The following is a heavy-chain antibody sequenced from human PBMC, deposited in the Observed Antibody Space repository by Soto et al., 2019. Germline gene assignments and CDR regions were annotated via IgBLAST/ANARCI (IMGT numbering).Heavy chain of an antibody. D-gene: IGHD2-15*01. V-gene: IGHV3-9*01. CDR3: AKKTPGIVVVVAAGAFDI. CDR2: ISWNSGSI. J-gene: IGHJ3*02. Sequence: EVQLVESGGGLVQPGRSLRLSCAASGFTFDDYAMHWVRQAPGKGLEWVSGISWNSGSIGYADSVKGRFTISRDNAKKFLYLQMNSLRAEDTALYYCAKKTPGIVVVVAAGAFDIWGQGTMVTVSS. CDR1: GFTFDDYA.